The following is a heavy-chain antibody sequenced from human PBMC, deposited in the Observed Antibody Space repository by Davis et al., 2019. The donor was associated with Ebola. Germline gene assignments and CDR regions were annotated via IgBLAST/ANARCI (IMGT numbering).Heavy chain of an antibody. J-gene: IGHJ4*02. CDR2: IYYSGST. CDR3: ARADFYCSGGSCYFPFDY. D-gene: IGHD2-15*01. Sequence: MPSETLSLTCTVSGVSISSYYWSWIRQPPGKGLEWIGYIYYSGSTNYNPSLKSRVTISVDTSKNQFSLKLSSVTAADTAVYYCARADFYCSGGSCYFPFDYWGQGTLVTVSS. CDR1: GVSISSYY. V-gene: IGHV4-59*01.